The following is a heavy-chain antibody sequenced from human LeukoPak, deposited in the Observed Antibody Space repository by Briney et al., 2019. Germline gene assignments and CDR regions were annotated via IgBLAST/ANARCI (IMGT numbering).Heavy chain of an antibody. CDR1: GGSFRDYY. CDR3: ARGTDAKKVGY. CDR2: IHPSGIT. J-gene: IGHJ4*02. V-gene: IGHV4-34*01. Sequence: KPSETLSLTCAVYGGSFRDYYWNWIRQPPGKGLEWIGEIHPSGITNYNPSLMSRVTISEDTAKNQFSLKLSPVTAADTAVYYCARGTDAKKVGYWGQGVLVTVSS.